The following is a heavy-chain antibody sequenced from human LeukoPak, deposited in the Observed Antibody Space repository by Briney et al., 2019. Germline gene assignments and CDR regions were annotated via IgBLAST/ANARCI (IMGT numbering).Heavy chain of an antibody. V-gene: IGHV3-30*02. CDR2: IRYDGSNK. Sequence: GGSLRLSCAASGFTFSSYGMHWVRQAPGKGLEWVAFIRYDGSNKYYADSVKGRFTISRDNSKNTLYLQMNSLRAEDTAVYYCAKLTPNGSGSPRPDDAFDIWGQGTMVTVSS. CDR1: GFTFSSYG. J-gene: IGHJ3*02. CDR3: AKLTPNGSGSPRPDDAFDI. D-gene: IGHD3-10*01.